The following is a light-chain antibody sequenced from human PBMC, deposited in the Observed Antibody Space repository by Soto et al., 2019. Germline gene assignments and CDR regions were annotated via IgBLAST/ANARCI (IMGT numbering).Light chain of an antibody. V-gene: IGKV1-6*01. CDR1: QDIRND. CDR3: LQDYIYPWT. CDR2: AAS. J-gene: IGKJ1*01. Sequence: AIPMTQSPSSLSAFVGDRVTISCRASQDIRNDLGWYQQKPGKAPKLLIYAASKLQSGVPSRFSGSGSGTDFTLTISSLQPEDFATYYCLQDYIYPWTFGQGTKVEIK.